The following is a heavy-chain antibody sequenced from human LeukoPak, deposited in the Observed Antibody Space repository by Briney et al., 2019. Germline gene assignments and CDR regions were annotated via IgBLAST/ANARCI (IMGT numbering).Heavy chain of an antibody. CDR2: INPSGGST. J-gene: IGHJ4*02. CDR3: ARDREMATISYTFDY. V-gene: IGHV1-46*01. CDR1: GYTFTSYY. D-gene: IGHD5-24*01. Sequence: ASVKVSCKASGYTFTSYYMHWVRQAPGQGLEWMGIINPSGGSTSYAQKFQGRVTMTRDMSTSTVYMELSSLRSEDTAVYYCARDREMATISYTFDYWGQGTLVTVSS.